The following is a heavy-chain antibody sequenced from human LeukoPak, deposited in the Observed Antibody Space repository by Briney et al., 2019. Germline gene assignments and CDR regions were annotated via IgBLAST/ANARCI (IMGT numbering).Heavy chain of an antibody. CDR3: ARDREGASDY. D-gene: IGHD1-26*01. CDR1: GFTFSSYA. V-gene: IGHV3-30-3*01. J-gene: IGHJ4*02. Sequence: GGSLRLSCAASGFTFSSYAMHWVRQAPGKGLEWVAVISYDGSNKFYADSVKGRFTISRDNSKNTLYLQMNSLRAEDTAVYYCARDREGASDYWGQGTLVTVSS. CDR2: ISYDGSNK.